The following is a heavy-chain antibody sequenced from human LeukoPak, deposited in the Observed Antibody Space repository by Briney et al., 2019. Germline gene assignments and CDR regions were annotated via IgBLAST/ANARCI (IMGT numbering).Heavy chain of an antibody. CDR2: INHSGST. CDR3: ASVLWFGELGLDY. D-gene: IGHD3-10*01. Sequence: SETLSLTCAVYGGSFSGYYWSWIRQPPGKGLEWIGEINHSGSTNYNPSLKSRVTISVDKSKNQFSLKLSSVTAADTAVYYCASVLWFGELGLDYWGQETLVTVSS. J-gene: IGHJ4*02. V-gene: IGHV4-34*01. CDR1: GGSFSGYY.